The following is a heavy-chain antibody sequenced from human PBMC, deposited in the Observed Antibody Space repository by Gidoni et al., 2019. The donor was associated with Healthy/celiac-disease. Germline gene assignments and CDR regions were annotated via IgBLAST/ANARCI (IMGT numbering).Heavy chain of an antibody. V-gene: IGHV3-23*01. D-gene: IGHD1-7*01. J-gene: IGHJ6*02. CDR3: AKGLSLGTTFDYCPLCGMDV. CDR2: ISGSGGST. Sequence: VSAISGSGGSTYYADSVKGRFTISRDNSKNTLYLQMNSLRAEDTAVYYCAKGLSLGTTFDYCPLCGMDVWGQGTTVTVSS.